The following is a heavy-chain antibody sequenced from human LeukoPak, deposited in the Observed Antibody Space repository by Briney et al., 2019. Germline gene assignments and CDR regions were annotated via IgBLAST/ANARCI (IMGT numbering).Heavy chain of an antibody. D-gene: IGHD6-6*01. CDR2: IYYSGST. CDR1: GGSISSSSYY. CDR3: ARDRGSIADI. V-gene: IGHV4-39*07. Sequence: SETLSLTCTVSGGSISSSSYYWGWIRQPPGKGLEWIGSIYYSGSTYYNPSLKSRVTISVDTSKNQFSLKLSSVTAAGTAVYYCARDRGSIADIWGQGTMVTVSS. J-gene: IGHJ3*02.